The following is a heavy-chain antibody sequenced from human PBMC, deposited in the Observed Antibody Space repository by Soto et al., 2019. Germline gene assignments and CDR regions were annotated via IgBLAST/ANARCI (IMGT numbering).Heavy chain of an antibody. V-gene: IGHV4-59*08. CDR2: ISYSGNT. Sequence: SETLSLTCTVSGVSITSYYWSWIRQSPGKGLEWIGFISYSGNTNYNPSLKSRVIISRDTSRNEFSLRLTSVTAADTAVYYCATSSGPKSPSGDHWGQGTLVTFSS. J-gene: IGHJ4*02. CDR1: GVSITSYY. D-gene: IGHD6-19*01. CDR3: ATSSGPKSPSGDH.